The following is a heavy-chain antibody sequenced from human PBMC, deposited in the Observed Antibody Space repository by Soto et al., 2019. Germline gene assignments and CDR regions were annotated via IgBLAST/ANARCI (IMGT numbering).Heavy chain of an antibody. CDR1: GGSISSSNW. D-gene: IGHD3-10*01. CDR2: IYHSGST. CDR3: ARSTPRYGSGSYFPY. Sequence: QVQLQESGPGLVKPSGTLSLTCAVSGGSISSSNWWSWVRQPPGKGLEWIGEIYHSGSTNYNPSPQRRVTRSVDQSKTQVALKLSSVTAADTAVYYCARSTPRYGSGSYFPYWGQGTLVTVSS. J-gene: IGHJ4*02. V-gene: IGHV4-4*02.